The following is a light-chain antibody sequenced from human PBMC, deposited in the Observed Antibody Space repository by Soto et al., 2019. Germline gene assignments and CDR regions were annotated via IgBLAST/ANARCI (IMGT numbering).Light chain of an antibody. J-gene: IGKJ1*01. V-gene: IGKV3-15*01. CDR2: DAS. Sequence: EIVLTQSPGTLSLSPGESATLSYRASQRISRNLAWYQQKPGQAPRLLIYDASTRATAIPARFSGSGSETEFTLTISSLQSEDSAVYYCQQYNNWPPWTFGQGTKVDIK. CDR1: QRISRN. CDR3: QQYNNWPPWT.